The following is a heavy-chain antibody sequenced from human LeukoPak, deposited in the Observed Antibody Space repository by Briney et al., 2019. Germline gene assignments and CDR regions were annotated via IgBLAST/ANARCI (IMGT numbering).Heavy chain of an antibody. J-gene: IGHJ4*02. V-gene: IGHV1-8*01. CDR1: GYTFTSYD. D-gene: IGHD6-13*01. Sequence: ASVKVSCKASGYTFTSYDINWVRQATGQGLEWMGWMNPNSGNTGYAQKFQGRVTMTRDTSTSTVYMELSSLRSEDTAVYHCARMHSSSWYHFDYWGQGTLVTVSS. CDR3: ARMHSSSWYHFDY. CDR2: MNPNSGNT.